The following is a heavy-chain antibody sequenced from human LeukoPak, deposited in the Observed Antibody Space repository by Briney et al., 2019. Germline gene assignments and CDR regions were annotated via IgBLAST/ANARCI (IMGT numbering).Heavy chain of an antibody. CDR3: ARQFLSYDIVATMGWFDP. V-gene: IGHV5-51*01. Sequence: PGESLKISCKGSGYSFTSYWIGWVRQMPGKGLEWMGIIYPGDSDTRYSPSFQGQVTISADKSISTAYLQWSSLKASDTAMYYCARQFLSYDIVATMGWFDPWGQGTLVTVSS. CDR1: GYSFTSYW. CDR2: IYPGDSDT. D-gene: IGHD5-12*01. J-gene: IGHJ5*02.